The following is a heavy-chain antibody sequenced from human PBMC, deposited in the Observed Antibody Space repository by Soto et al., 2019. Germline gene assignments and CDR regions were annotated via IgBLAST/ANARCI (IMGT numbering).Heavy chain of an antibody. CDR2: ISSSSSYI. D-gene: IGHD5-18*01. CDR3: ARRIQLDWYFDL. CDR1: GFTFSSYS. Sequence: EVQLVESGGGLVKPGGSLRLSCAASGFTFSSYSMNWVRQAPGKGLEWVSSISSSSSYIYYADSVKGRFTISRDNAKNSLYLQMNSLRAEDTAVYYCARRIQLDWYFDLWGRGTLVTVSS. V-gene: IGHV3-21*01. J-gene: IGHJ2*01.